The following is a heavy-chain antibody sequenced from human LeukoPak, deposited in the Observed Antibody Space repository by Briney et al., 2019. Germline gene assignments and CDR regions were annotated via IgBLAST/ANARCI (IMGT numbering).Heavy chain of an antibody. J-gene: IGHJ4*02. V-gene: IGHV3-23*01. D-gene: IGHD3-10*01. CDR2: ISGSGGST. CDR1: GFTFSSYA. CDR3: AKVWFGELFPFDY. Sequence: GGSLRLSCAASGFTFSSYAMSWARQAPGKGLEWVSAISGSGGSTYYADSVKGRFTISRDNSKNTLYLQMNSLRAEDTAVYYCAKVWFGELFPFDYWGQGTLVTVSS.